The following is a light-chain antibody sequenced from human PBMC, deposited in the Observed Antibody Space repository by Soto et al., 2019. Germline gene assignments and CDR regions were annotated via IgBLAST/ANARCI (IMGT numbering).Light chain of an antibody. CDR3: SSFAATHTYI. Sequence: QSALTQPLSVSGSPGQSVTISCTGTSIDVGDSDFVSWYQQHPGKAPKLMIYVVTKRPSGVPDRFSGSKSGNTASLTISGLQDEDEADYYCSSFAATHTYIFGTGTKVTVL. V-gene: IGLV2-11*01. J-gene: IGLJ1*01. CDR2: VVT. CDR1: SIDVGDSDF.